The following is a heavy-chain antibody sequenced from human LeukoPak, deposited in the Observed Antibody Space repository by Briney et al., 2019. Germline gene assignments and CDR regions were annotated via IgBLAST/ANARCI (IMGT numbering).Heavy chain of an antibody. Sequence: GGPLRLSCAASGFTFSSYSMNWVRQAPGKGLEWVSSISSSSSYIYYADSVKGRFTISRDNAKSSLYLQMNSLRAEDTAVYYCARTPGIAAAGSYYYYGMDVWGQGTTVTVSS. CDR3: ARTPGIAAAGSYYYYGMDV. J-gene: IGHJ6*02. CDR2: ISSSSSYI. V-gene: IGHV3-21*01. CDR1: GFTFSSYS. D-gene: IGHD6-13*01.